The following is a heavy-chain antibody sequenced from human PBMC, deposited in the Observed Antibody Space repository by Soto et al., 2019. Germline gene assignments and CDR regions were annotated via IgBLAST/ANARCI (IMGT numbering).Heavy chain of an antibody. CDR2: INHSGST. V-gene: IGHV4-34*01. CDR1: GGSFSGYY. Sequence: SETLSLTCAVYGGSFSGYYWSWIRQPPGKGIEWIGEINHSGSTKYNPSLKSRVTISVDTSKNQFSLKLSSVTAADTAVYYCARAGGTSVPAARIWFDPWGQGTLVTVS. J-gene: IGHJ5*02. CDR3: ARAGGTSVPAARIWFDP. D-gene: IGHD2-2*01.